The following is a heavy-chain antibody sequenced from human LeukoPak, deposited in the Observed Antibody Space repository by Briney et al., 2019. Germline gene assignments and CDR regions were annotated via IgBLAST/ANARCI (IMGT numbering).Heavy chain of an antibody. V-gene: IGHV3-66*01. Sequence: GGSLRLSCAASGFTVSSNYMSWVRQAPGKGLEWVSVIYSGGSTYCADSVKGRFTISRDNSKNTLYLQMNSLRAEDTAVYYCASARGDYYYYYMDVWGKGTTVTISS. J-gene: IGHJ6*03. CDR1: GFTVSSNY. CDR2: IYSGGST. CDR3: ASARGDYYYYYMDV.